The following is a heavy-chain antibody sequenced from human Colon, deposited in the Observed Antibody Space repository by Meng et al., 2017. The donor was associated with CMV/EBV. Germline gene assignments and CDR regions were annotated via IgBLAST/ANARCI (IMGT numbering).Heavy chain of an antibody. Sequence: QVQLVTSGAEAKEPGASVLVSCRSSGYTFTSYGINWVRQAPGQGLEWMGWISGSTGYTNRAQKFQGRVTMTTDTSTSTAYLALTSLTSNDTAVYYCARGRPNWSGVLDYWGQGTLVTVSS. J-gene: IGHJ4*02. CDR2: ISGSTGYT. D-gene: IGHD1-1*01. CDR1: GYTFTSYG. V-gene: IGHV1-18*01. CDR3: ARGRPNWSGVLDY.